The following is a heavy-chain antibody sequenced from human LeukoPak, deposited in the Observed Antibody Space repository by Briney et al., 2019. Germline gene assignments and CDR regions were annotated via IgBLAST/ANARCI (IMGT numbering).Heavy chain of an antibody. CDR1: GFSLTNSAVG. V-gene: IGHV2-5*02. CDR3: AHRGKYLTWFDP. J-gene: IGHJ5*02. D-gene: IGHD2/OR15-2a*01. Sequence: SGPTLVKPTQTLTLTCTFSGFSLTNSAVGVGWIRKPPGQALEWLALIYSDDDKRYNPSLKTRLSITKDTSKNQVVLTMTNVDLVGTATYFCAHRGKYLTWFDPWGQGTLVIVSS. CDR2: IYSDDDK.